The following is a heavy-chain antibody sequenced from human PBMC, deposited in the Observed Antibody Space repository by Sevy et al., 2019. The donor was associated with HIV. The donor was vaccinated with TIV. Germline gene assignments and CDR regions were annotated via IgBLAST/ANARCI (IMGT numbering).Heavy chain of an antibody. CDR2: IWYDGSDR. D-gene: IGHD6-13*01. Sequence: GGSLRLSCTASGLSFSDYGMHRVRQAPGKGLEGVALIWYDGSDRYLADSVKGRFTISRDNSKNILYLQMSSLRLEDTALYYCARNTAAVGVGGFDYWGQGTLVTVSS. CDR3: ARNTAAVGVGGFDY. V-gene: IGHV3-33*01. CDR1: GLSFSDYG. J-gene: IGHJ4*02.